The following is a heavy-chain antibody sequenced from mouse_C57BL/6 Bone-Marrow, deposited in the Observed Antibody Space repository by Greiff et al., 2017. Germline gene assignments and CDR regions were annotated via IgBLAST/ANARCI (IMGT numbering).Heavy chain of an antibody. J-gene: IGHJ2*01. CDR2: IDPSDSYT. V-gene: IGHV1-50*01. Sequence: QVQLQQPGAELVKPGASVKLSCKASGYTFTSYWMQWVKQRPGQGLELIGEIDPSDSYTNYNQKFKGKATLTVATSSSTAYMQRSSLTSDDSAVYYCAREGITTVVGNLDYWGQGTTLTVSS. CDR3: AREGITTVVGNLDY. CDR1: GYTFTSYW. D-gene: IGHD1-1*01.